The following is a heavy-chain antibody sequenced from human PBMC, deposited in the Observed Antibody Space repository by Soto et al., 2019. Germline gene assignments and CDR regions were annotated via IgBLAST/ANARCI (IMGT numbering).Heavy chain of an antibody. Sequence: SEILSLSCAVSGFSSNGGGFWGWIRQPPGKGLEWIGSVFHSGTAYYSPSLKSRVIISVDTSKNQFSLDLTSVAAADTAVYFCARDPHYYYNNRDYVEYWGRGILVTVSS. CDR2: VFHSGTA. J-gene: IGHJ4*02. D-gene: IGHD3-10*01. CDR3: ARDPHYYYNNRDYVEY. CDR1: GFSSNGGGF. V-gene: IGHV4-38-2*02.